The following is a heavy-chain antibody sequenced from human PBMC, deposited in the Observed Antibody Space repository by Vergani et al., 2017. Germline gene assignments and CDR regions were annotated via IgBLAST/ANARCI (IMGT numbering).Heavy chain of an antibody. V-gene: IGHV3-48*01. CDR1: GFTFSSYS. CDR3: AGDRNVWAYYFDY. CDR2: ISSSSSTI. Sequence: EVQLVESGGGLVKPGGSLRLSCAASGFTFSSYSMNWVRQAPGKGLEWVSYISSSSSTIYYADSVKGRFTISRDNAKNSLYLQMNSLRAEDTAVYYCAGDRNVWAYYFDYWGQGTLVTVSS. D-gene: IGHD1-1*01. J-gene: IGHJ4*02.